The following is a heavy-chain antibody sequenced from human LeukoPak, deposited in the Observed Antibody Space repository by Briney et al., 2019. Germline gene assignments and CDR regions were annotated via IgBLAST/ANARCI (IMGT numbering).Heavy chain of an antibody. Sequence: GGTLRLSCAASGFTFSDYYMSWIRQAPGKGLEWVSYISSSGSTIYYADSVKGRFTISRDNAKNSLYLQMNSLRAEDTAVYYCARDPSMVQGVIIDYWGQGTLVTVSS. V-gene: IGHV3-11*01. CDR1: GFTFSDYY. J-gene: IGHJ4*02. D-gene: IGHD3-10*01. CDR2: ISSSGSTI. CDR3: ARDPSMVQGVIIDY.